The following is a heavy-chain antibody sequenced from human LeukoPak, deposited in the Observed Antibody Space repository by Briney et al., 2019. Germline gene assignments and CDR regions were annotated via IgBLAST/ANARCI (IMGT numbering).Heavy chain of an antibody. CDR2: INHSGST. Sequence: TSETLSLTCAVYGGSFSGYYWSWIRQPPGKGLEWIGEINHSGSTNYNPSLKSRVTISVDTSKNQFSLHLSSVTAADTAVYYCARHRGGSSFLGYWGQGTLVTVSS. CDR3: ARHRGGSSFLGY. V-gene: IGHV4-34*01. J-gene: IGHJ4*02. CDR1: GGSFSGYY. D-gene: IGHD2-15*01.